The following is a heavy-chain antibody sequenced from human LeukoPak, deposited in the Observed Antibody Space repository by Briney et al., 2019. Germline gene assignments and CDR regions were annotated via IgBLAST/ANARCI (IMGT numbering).Heavy chain of an antibody. CDR1: GGSFSGYY. J-gene: IGHJ4*02. V-gene: IGHV4-34*01. Sequence: PSETLSLTCAVYGGSFSGYYWSWIRQPPGKGLEWIGEINHSGSTNYNPSLKSRVTISVDTSKNQFSLKLSSVTAADTAVYYCAHIAAPLGYFDYWGLGTLVTVSS. D-gene: IGHD6-13*01. CDR3: AHIAAPLGYFDY. CDR2: INHSGST.